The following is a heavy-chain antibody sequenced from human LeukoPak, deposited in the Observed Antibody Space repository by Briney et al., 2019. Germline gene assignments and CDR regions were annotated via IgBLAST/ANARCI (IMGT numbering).Heavy chain of an antibody. D-gene: IGHD6-6*01. CDR1: GGSISRYY. V-gene: IGHV4-59*01. J-gene: IGHJ6*03. CDR2: IYYSGST. Sequence: SETLSLTCTVSGGSISRYYWSWIRQPPGKGLEWIGYIYYSGSTNYNPSLKSRVTISVDTSKNQFSLKLSSVTAADTAVYYCARPIAPSSGYYYYYMDVWGKGTTVTVSS. CDR3: ARPIAPSSGYYYYYMDV.